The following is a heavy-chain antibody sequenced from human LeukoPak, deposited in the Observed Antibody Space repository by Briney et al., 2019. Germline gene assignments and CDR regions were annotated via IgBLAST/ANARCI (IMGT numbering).Heavy chain of an antibody. CDR1: SDSINSHY. CDR2: IYYTGTT. CDR3: ARGLRMSTPFDY. D-gene: IGHD5-24*01. J-gene: IGHJ4*02. Sequence: SETLSLTCSVSSDSINSHYWSWIRQPPGKGLEWVGYIYYTGTTNSNPSLKSRVTISVDSSKNQFSLKLSSVTAADTAVYYCARGLRMSTPFDYWGQGTLVTVSS. V-gene: IGHV4-59*11.